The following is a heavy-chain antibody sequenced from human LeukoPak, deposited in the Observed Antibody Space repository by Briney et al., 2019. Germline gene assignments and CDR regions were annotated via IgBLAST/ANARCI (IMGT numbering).Heavy chain of an antibody. CDR1: GFTFSSYE. V-gene: IGHV3-48*03. D-gene: IGHD3-16*02. CDR2: ISSSGSTI. Sequence: GSLRLSCAASGFTFSSYEMNWVRQAPGKGLEWVSYISSSGSTIYYADSVKGRLTISRDNAKNSLYLQMNSLRAEDTAVYYCARGLTFGGVIPRGYWGQGTLVTVSS. J-gene: IGHJ4*02. CDR3: ARGLTFGGVIPRGY.